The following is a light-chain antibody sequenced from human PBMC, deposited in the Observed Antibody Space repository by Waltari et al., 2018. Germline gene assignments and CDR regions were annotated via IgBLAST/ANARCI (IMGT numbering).Light chain of an antibody. J-gene: IGKJ1*01. CDR3: QQYNNWPLWT. CDR1: QSVRSN. V-gene: IGKV3-15*01. CDR2: GAS. Sequence: EIVMTQSPATLSVSPGERATLSCRASQSVRSNSAWYQQKPGQAPRLLIYGASTRATGIPARFSGSGSGTEFTLTISSLQSEDFAVYYCQQYNNWPLWTF.